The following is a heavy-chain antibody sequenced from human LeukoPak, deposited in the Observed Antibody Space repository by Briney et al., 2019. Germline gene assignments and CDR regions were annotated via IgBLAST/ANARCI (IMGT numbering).Heavy chain of an antibody. J-gene: IGHJ4*02. CDR1: GGSFSGYF. V-gene: IGHV4-34*01. Sequence: SETLSLTCAVSGGSFSGYFWTWIRQAPGKGLEWIGEINHSGSTNYNASLESRVTISVDTSKKQFSLNLNPVTAADTAVYYCARKFRNQFDSSGFFGFWGQGTLVTVSS. CDR2: INHSGST. D-gene: IGHD3-22*01. CDR3: ARKFRNQFDSSGFFGF.